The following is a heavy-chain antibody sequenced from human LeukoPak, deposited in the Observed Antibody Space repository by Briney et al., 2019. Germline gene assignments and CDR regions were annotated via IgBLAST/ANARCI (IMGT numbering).Heavy chain of an antibody. V-gene: IGHV3-53*01. CDR1: GFTVSSNY. CDR2: IYSGGST. CDR3: ARGRGTYYDFWSGPQAYYFDY. Sequence: PGGSLRLSCAASGFTVSSNYMSWVRQAPGKGLEWVSVIYSGGSTYYADSVKGRFTISRDNSKNTLYLQMNSLRAEDTAVYYCARGRGTYYDFWSGPQAYYFDYWGQGTLVTVSS. J-gene: IGHJ4*02. D-gene: IGHD3-3*01.